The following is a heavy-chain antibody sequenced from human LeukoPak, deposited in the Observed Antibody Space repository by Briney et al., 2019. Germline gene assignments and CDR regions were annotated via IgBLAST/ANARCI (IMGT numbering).Heavy chain of an antibody. CDR3: TTSTGSPFDY. V-gene: IGHV3-15*01. CDR1: GFTFRDAW. J-gene: IGHJ4*02. CDR2: IRSKTDGGTT. D-gene: IGHD1-14*01. Sequence: GGSLRLSCAASGFTFRDAWMTWVRQAPGKGLEWVGRIRSKTDGGTTDYAAPAKGRFTISRDDSKNTLYLQMNSLKTEDTAVYYCTTSTGSPFDYWGQGTLVTVSS.